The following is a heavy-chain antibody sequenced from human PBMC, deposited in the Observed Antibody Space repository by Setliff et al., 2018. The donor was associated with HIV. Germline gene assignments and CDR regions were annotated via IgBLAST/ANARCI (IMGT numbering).Heavy chain of an antibody. Sequence: GGSLRLSCAASGFTFSDYYMSWIRQAPGKGLEWVSYISSSSSYTNYADSVKGRFTISRDNAKNPLYLQMNSLRAEDTAVYYCARASYYYDSSGWVDYWGQGTLVTVSS. CDR1: GFTFSDYY. D-gene: IGHD3-22*01. CDR3: ARASYYYDSSGWVDY. J-gene: IGHJ4*02. V-gene: IGHV3-11*03. CDR2: ISSSSSYT.